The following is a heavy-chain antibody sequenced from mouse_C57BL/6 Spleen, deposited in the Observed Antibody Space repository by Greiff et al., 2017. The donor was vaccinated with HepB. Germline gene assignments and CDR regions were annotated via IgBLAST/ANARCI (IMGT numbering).Heavy chain of an antibody. D-gene: IGHD3-3*01. CDR3: ARRRDGTDYYAMDY. Sequence: VNLVESGAELARPGASVKLSCKASGYTFTSYGISWVKQRTGQGLEWIGEIYPRSGNTYYNEKFKGKATLTADKSSSTAYMELRSLTSEDSAVYFCARRRDGTDYYAMDYWGQGTSVTVSS. CDR1: GYTFTSYG. V-gene: IGHV1-81*01. J-gene: IGHJ4*01. CDR2: IYPRSGNT.